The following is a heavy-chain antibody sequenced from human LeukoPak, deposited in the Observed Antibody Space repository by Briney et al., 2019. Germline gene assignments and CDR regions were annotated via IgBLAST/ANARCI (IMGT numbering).Heavy chain of an antibody. CDR1: GFTFSNYA. CDR3: AKGDTGMVRGYYFDY. Sequence: GPSLRLSCAASGFTFSNYAMSWVRQAPGKGLEWVSVISGSGGSTYYADSVKGQFTIFRDNSKNTVYLQMNSLRADDTAVYYCAKGDTGMVRGYYFDYWGQGTLVTVSS. V-gene: IGHV3-23*01. CDR2: ISGSGGST. D-gene: IGHD5-18*01. J-gene: IGHJ4*02.